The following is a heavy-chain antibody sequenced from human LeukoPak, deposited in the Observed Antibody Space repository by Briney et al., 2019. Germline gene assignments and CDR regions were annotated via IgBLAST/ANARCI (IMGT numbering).Heavy chain of an antibody. CDR3: ATTTVTTVDP. CDR2: ISAYNGNT. CDR1: GYTFTGYY. V-gene: IGHV1-18*04. Sequence: ASVKVSCKASGYTFTGYYMHWVRQAPGQGLEWMGWISAYNGNTNYAQKLQGRVTMTTDTSTSTAYMELRSLRSDDTAVYYCATTTVTTVDPWGQGTLVTVSS. J-gene: IGHJ5*02. D-gene: IGHD4-17*01.